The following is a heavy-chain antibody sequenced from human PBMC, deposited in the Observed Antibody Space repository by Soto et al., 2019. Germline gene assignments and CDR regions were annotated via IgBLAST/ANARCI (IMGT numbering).Heavy chain of an antibody. Sequence: PSETLSLTCAVSGGSMRSSNWWSWVGQLPVKGLEWIGEIYHSGSTNYNPSLKSRVTISVDKSKNQFSLKLSSVTAADTAVYYCARSLRFLEWFPPSNWFDPWGQGTLVTVSS. D-gene: IGHD3-3*01. J-gene: IGHJ5*02. CDR1: GGSMRSSNW. CDR2: IYHSGST. CDR3: ARSLRFLEWFPPSNWFDP. V-gene: IGHV4-4*02.